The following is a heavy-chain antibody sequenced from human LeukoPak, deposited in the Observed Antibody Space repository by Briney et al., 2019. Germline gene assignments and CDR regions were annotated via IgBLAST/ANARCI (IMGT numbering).Heavy chain of an antibody. J-gene: IGHJ6*04. CDR3: AELGMTMIGGV. V-gene: IGHV3-48*03. Sequence: GGSLRLSCAASGFTFSSYETNWVRQAPGKGLGWVSYISSSVRTIYYADSLKGRFTNSRDNAKKSLYRQMNSLRAEDTAVYYCAELGMTMIGGVWGKGTTVTISS. D-gene: IGHD3-10*02. CDR2: ISSSVRTI. CDR1: GFTFSSYE.